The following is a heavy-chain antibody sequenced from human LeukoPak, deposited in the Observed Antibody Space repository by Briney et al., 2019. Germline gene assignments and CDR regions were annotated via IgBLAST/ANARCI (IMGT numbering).Heavy chain of an antibody. CDR1: GYTFSDYY. CDR2: INPNSGDT. D-gene: IGHD2-2*01. CDR3: ARAEGVVVPAATVLWDYYYMDV. V-gene: IGHV1-2*02. J-gene: IGHJ6*03. Sequence: GASVKVSCKTSGYTFSDYYIHWIRQAPGQGLEWVGWINPNSGDTDYAQKFQGRVTVTRDTSISTAYMELSRLRSDDTAVYYCARAEGVVVPAATVLWDYYYMDVWGKGTTVTVSS.